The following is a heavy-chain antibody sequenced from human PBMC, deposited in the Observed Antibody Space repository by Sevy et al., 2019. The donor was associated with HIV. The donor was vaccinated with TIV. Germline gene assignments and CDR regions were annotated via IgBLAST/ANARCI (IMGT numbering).Heavy chain of an antibody. CDR1: GFTFSSYW. V-gene: IGHV3-74*01. Sequence: GGSLRLSCAASGFTFSSYWMHWVRQAPGKGLVWLSRISSDGSSTTYADSVQGSFTFSRDNAKNTLYLQMNTLRAEDTAVYYCARGQPPFYFQHWGQGTLVTVSS. CDR3: ARGQPPFYFQH. J-gene: IGHJ1*01. CDR2: ISSDGSST. D-gene: IGHD5-18*01.